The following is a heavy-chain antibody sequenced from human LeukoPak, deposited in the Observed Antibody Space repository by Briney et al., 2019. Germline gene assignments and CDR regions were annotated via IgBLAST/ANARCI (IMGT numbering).Heavy chain of an antibody. CDR1: GYTFTSYY. D-gene: IGHD3-16*01. CDR3: ARGVAGGSYGFLSSFLFDY. J-gene: IGHJ4*02. Sequence: GESLKISCKGSGYTFTSYYMHWVRQAPGQGLEWMGIINPSGGSTSYAQKFQGSVTMTRDMSTSTVYMELSSLRSEDTAVYYCARGVAGGSYGFLSSFLFDYWGQGTLVTVSS. CDR2: INPSGGST. V-gene: IGHV1-46*01.